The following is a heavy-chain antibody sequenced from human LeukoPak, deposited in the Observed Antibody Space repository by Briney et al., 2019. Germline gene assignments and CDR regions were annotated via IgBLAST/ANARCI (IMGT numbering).Heavy chain of an antibody. CDR3: ARGITGTLFGVRDGMDV. CDR1: GFTFSSYW. V-gene: IGHV3-74*01. Sequence: GGSLRLSCAASGFTFSSYWVHWVRQAPGRGLVWVARIKGDGITTNYADPAKGRFTVSRDNAKNSLYLQMNSLRAEDTAVYYCARGITGTLFGVRDGMDVWGQGTTVTVSS. D-gene: IGHD1-20*01. CDR2: IKGDGITT. J-gene: IGHJ6*02.